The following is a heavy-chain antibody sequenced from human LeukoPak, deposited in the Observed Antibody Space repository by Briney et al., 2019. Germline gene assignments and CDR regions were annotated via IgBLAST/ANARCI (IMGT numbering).Heavy chain of an antibody. V-gene: IGHV3-30*18. CDR2: ISNDGSNK. CDR1: GFQFSTYG. D-gene: IGHD2-15*01. Sequence: GGSLRLSCAASGFQFSTYGMHWVRQAPGKGLEWVAAISNDGSNKFYTDSVKGRFTISRDNPKSTMHLQMNSLRAEDTAVYYCAKGGGSIGRSYYFDYWARESWSPSPQ. J-gene: IGHJ4*02. CDR3: AKGGGSIGRSYYFDY.